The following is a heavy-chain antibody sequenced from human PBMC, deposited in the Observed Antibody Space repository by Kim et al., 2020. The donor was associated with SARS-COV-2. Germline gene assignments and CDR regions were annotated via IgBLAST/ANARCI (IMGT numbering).Heavy chain of an antibody. V-gene: IGHV5-10-1*01. J-gene: IGHJ4*02. CDR2: IDPSDSYT. D-gene: IGHD1-26*01. CDR1: GYSFTSYW. CDR3: ARQGSGSYPPPDY. Sequence: GESLKISCKGSGYSFTSYWISWVRQMPGKGLEWMGRIDPSDSYTNYSPSFQGHVTISADKSISTAYLQWSSLKASDTAMYYCARQGSGSYPPPDYWGQGTLVTVSS.